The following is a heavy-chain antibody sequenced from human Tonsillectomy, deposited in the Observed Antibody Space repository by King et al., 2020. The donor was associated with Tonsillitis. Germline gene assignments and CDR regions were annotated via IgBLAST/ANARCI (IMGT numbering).Heavy chain of an antibody. CDR2: IGTGDDS. D-gene: IGHD3-10*01. CDR3: VREGSGWYLDL. Sequence: VQLVESGGGLVQPGGSLRLSCAASGFTFRDYDFHWVRQVIGKGLEWVSAIGTGDDSYYPESVKGRFTISRDNDRNSLYLQMNSLGAGDTAVYYCVREGSGWYLDLWGRGTLVTVSS. CDR1: GFTFRDYD. V-gene: IGHV3-13*01. J-gene: IGHJ2*01.